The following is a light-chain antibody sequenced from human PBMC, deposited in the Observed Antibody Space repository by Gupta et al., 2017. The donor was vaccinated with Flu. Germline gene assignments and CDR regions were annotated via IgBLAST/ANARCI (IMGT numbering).Light chain of an antibody. CDR3: QVWDGSSDHWV. CDR2: DDA. CDR1: DIGLKS. Sequence: SYVLTQTPSMAVAPGQTATIPCGGNDIGLKSVHWYQQRPGQAPVLVIYDDADRPPGIPERFSGSNSENTATLTINRVEAGDEADYYCQVWDGSSDHWVFGGGTSLTVL. V-gene: IGLV3-21*02. J-gene: IGLJ3*02.